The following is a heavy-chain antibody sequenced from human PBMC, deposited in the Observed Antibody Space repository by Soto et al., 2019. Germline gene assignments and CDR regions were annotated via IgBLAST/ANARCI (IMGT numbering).Heavy chain of an antibody. D-gene: IGHD1-26*01. CDR1: GYTFTSYD. CDR2: MNPNSGNT. V-gene: IGHV1-8*01. Sequence: GASVKVSCKASGYTFTSYDINWVRQATGQGLEWMGWMNPNSGNTGYAQKFQGRVTMTRNTSISTAYMELSSLRSEDTAVYYCARAWSGSYDYYYGMDVWGQGTTVTVSS. J-gene: IGHJ6*02. CDR3: ARAWSGSYDYYYGMDV.